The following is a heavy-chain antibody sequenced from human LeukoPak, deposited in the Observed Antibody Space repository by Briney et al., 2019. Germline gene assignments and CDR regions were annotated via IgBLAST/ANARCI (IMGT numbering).Heavy chain of an antibody. Sequence: PGGSLRLSCAASGFTFSSYAMSWVRQAPGKGLEWVSAISGTGVNTYYADSVKGRFTISRDNSKNTLYLQINSLRAEDTAVYYCAKDRAVVATIPLDYWGQGTLDTVSS. CDR2: ISGTGVNT. CDR3: AKDRAVVATIPLDY. CDR1: GFTFSSYA. J-gene: IGHJ4*02. D-gene: IGHD5-12*01. V-gene: IGHV3-23*01.